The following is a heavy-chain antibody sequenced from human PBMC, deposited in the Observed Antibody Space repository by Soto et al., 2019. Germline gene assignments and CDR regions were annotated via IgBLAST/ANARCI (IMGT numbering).Heavy chain of an antibody. D-gene: IGHD3-10*01. J-gene: IGHJ5*02. V-gene: IGHV4-59*01. CDR2: IYYSGNT. Sequence: SETLSLTCTVSGGSISSYYWSWIRQPPGKGLEWIGYIYYSGNTNYNPSLKSRVTISVDTSKNQFSLKLSSVTAADTAVYYCARELFGRSVWFDPWGQGTLVTV. CDR3: ARELFGRSVWFDP. CDR1: GGSISSYY.